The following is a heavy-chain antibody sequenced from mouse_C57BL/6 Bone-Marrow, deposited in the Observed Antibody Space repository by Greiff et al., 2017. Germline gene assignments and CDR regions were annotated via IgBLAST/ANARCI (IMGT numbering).Heavy chain of an antibody. CDR1: GYTFTSYW. Sequence: QVQLQQPGAELVKPGASVKLSCKASGYTFTSYWMHWVKQRPGQGLEWIGMIHPNSGSTNYNEKFKSKATLTVDKSSSTAYMQLSSLTSEDSAVYYCASRRSSKMYYFDYWGQGTTLTVSS. V-gene: IGHV1-64*01. J-gene: IGHJ2*01. CDR2: IHPNSGST. D-gene: IGHD2-10*02. CDR3: ASRRSSKMYYFDY.